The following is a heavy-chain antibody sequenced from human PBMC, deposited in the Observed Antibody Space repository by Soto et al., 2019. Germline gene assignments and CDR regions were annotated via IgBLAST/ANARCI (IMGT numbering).Heavy chain of an antibody. J-gene: IGHJ4*02. CDR1: VFTFISSW. D-gene: IGHD2-8*01. CDR3: TSRVYGIDC. CDR2: IKSKSDGGTI. V-gene: IGHV3-15*01. Sequence: GWSLRLACASSVFTFISSWMRWVRQTPGKGLEWVGCIKSKSDGGTIDYAAPGKGRFTISSDDSKNTLYLQMNSLTTEDTALYYFTSRVYGIDCWGQGTLFTVSS.